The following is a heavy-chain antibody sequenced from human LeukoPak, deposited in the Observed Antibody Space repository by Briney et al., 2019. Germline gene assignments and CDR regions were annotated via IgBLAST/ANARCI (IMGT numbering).Heavy chain of an antibody. D-gene: IGHD1-26*01. CDR2: IYSSGNT. CDR3: VRDRELTY. CDR1: GGSISSYY. J-gene: IGHJ4*02. V-gene: IGHV4-4*08. Sequence: PSETLSLTCTVSGGSISSYYWSWIRQPPGKGLEWIGYIYSSGNTIYNPSLKSRVTISVDTSKNQFSLKLSSVTAADTVVYYCVRDRELTYWGQGTLVTVSS.